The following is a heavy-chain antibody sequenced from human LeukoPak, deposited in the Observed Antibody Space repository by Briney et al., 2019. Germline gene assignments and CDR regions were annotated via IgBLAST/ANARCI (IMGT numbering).Heavy chain of an antibody. Sequence: GGSLRLSCAASGFTFDDYAMHWVRQAPGKGLEWVANIKQDGSEKYYVDSVKGRFTISRDNAKNSLYLQMNSLRAEDTAVYYCASQSFGELAYWGQGTLVTVSS. CDR1: GFTFDDYA. CDR3: ASQSFGELAY. D-gene: IGHD3-10*01. J-gene: IGHJ4*02. CDR2: IKQDGSEK. V-gene: IGHV3-7*01.